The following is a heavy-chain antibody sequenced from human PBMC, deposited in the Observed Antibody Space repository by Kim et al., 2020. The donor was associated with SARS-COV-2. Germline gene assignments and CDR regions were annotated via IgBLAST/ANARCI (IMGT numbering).Heavy chain of an antibody. CDR3: ARDGGYNYYGMDV. Sequence: YYADSVKGRFTISRPSSNNTLYLQMNSLRTEDTAVYYCARDGGYNYYGMDVWGQGTSVTVSS. V-gene: IGHV3-53*04. D-gene: IGHD3-16*01. J-gene: IGHJ6*02.